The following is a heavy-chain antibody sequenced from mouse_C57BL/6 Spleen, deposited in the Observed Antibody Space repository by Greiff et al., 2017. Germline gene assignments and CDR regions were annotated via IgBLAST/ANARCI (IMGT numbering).Heavy chain of an antibody. CDR3: ARGRPWFAY. D-gene: IGHD1-2*01. CDR1: GFNIKDDY. Sequence: EVQLQQSGAELVRPGASVKLSCTASGFNIKDDYMHWVKQRPEQGLEWIGWIDPENGDTEYASKFQGKAPITADTSSNTAYLQLSSLTSVDTAVYYCARGRPWFAYWGQGTLVTVSA. J-gene: IGHJ3*01. V-gene: IGHV14-4*01. CDR2: IDPENGDT.